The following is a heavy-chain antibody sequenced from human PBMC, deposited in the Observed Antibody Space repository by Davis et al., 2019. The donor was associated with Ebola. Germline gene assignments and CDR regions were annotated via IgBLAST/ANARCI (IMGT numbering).Heavy chain of an antibody. J-gene: IGHJ6*02. V-gene: IGHV1-2*02. D-gene: IGHD2-2*01. CDR3: ARDIVVVPAAQYYYYGMDV. Sequence: AASVKVSCKASGYTFTGYYMHWVRQAPGQGLEWMGWINPNSGGTNYAQKFQGRVTMTRDTSISTAYMELSRLRSDDTAVYYCARDIVVVPAAQYYYYGMDVWGQGTTVTVSS. CDR1: GYTFTGYY. CDR2: INPNSGGT.